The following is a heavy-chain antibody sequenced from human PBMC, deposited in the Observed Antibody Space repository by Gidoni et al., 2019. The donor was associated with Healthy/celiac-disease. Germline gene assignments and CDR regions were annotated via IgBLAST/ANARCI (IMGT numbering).Heavy chain of an antibody. CDR1: VGSFRGYY. D-gene: IGHD3-16*02. J-gene: IGHJ4*02. CDR2: IKHSGST. CDR3: ARGRGDYVWGSYRYFDY. Sequence: VQLQQWGAGLFKPSETLSLTCAVYVGSFRGYYWSWIRQPPGKGLEWIGEIKHSGSTNYNPARKSRVTISVDTSKNQFSLKLSSGTAADTAVYYCARGRGDYVWGSYRYFDYGGQGTLVTVSS. V-gene: IGHV4-34*01.